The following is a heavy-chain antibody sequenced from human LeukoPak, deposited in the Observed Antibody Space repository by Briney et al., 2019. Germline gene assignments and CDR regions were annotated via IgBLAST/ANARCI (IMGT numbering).Heavy chain of an antibody. V-gene: IGHV1-46*01. CDR2: INPSGGST. Sequence: ASVKVSCKASGYTFTSYYMHWVRQAPGQGLEWMGIINPSGGSTNYAQKLQDRVTMTRDTSTSTVYMELSSLRSEDTAVYYCARDPRYGLGQTWFDPWGQGTLVTVSS. J-gene: IGHJ5*02. D-gene: IGHD3-10*01. CDR1: GYTFTSYY. CDR3: ARDPRYGLGQTWFDP.